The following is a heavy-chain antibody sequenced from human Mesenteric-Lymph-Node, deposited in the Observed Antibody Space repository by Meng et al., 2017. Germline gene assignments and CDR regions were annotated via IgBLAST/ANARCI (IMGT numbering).Heavy chain of an antibody. V-gene: IGHV3-53*01. Sequence: GESLKISCAASGFTVSSNYMSWVRQAPGKGLEWVSAISGGGDSTYYADSAKGRFTISRDNSKATLYLQINSLRVEDTAVYFCVTVRGNYFDYWGQGTLVTVSS. CDR3: VTVRGNYFDY. CDR2: ISGGGDST. D-gene: IGHD3-10*01. J-gene: IGHJ4*02. CDR1: GFTVSSNY.